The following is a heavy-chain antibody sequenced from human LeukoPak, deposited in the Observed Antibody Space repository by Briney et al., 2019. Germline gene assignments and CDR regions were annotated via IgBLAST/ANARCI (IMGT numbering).Heavy chain of an antibody. J-gene: IGHJ5*02. CDR2: ISLGDSET. CDR3: ATTVANWFDP. CDR1: GYSFTNYW. V-gene: IGHV5-51*01. D-gene: IGHD4-11*01. Sequence: GESLKISCKGSGYSFTNYWIGWVRQMPGKGLEWMEIISLGDSETRYSPSFQGQVTISADKSITTAYLQWTSLKPSDTAMYYCATTVANWFDPWGQGTLVTVSS.